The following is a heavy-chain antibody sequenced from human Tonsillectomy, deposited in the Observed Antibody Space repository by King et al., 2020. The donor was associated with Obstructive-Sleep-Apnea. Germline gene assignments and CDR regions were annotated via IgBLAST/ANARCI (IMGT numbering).Heavy chain of an antibody. CDR3: ARGGYGDYEIDP. CDR1: GGSISSSSYY. CDR2: IYYSGST. D-gene: IGHD4-17*01. Sequence: QLQESGPGLVKPSETLSLTCTVSGGSISSSSYYWGWIRQPPGKGLEWIGSIYYSGSTYYNPSLKSRVTISVDTSKNQFSLKLSSVTAADTAVYYCARGGYGDYEIDPWGQGTLVTVSS. V-gene: IGHV4-39*07. J-gene: IGHJ5*02.